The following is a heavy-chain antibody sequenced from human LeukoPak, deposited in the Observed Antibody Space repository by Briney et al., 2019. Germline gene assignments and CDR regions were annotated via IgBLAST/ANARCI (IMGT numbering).Heavy chain of an antibody. J-gene: IGHJ4*02. Sequence: GGSLRLSCAASGFTFSNYAMNWVRQAPGKGLEWVSSISSSSSYIYYADSVKGRFTISRDNAKNSLYLQMNSLRAEDTAVYYCARDLITGIAAAGTRDYWGQGTLVTVSS. D-gene: IGHD6-13*01. CDR2: ISSSSSYI. CDR1: GFTFSNYA. V-gene: IGHV3-21*01. CDR3: ARDLITGIAAAGTRDY.